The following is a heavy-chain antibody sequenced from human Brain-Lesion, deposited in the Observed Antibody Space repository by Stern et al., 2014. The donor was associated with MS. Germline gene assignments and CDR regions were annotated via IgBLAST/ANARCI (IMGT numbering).Heavy chain of an antibody. CDR1: GFPFSSYG. V-gene: IGHV3-30*18. CDR3: VKRGITEVRGVRLGDY. D-gene: IGHD3-10*01. Sequence: QVQLGQSGGGVVQPGRSLRLTCTVSGFPFSSYGMHWVRQAPGKGLEWVSVISYDGSDTYYAESVKGRFTISRDNSKNTLYLEMRSLRPEDTAVYYCVKRGITEVRGVRLGDYWGPGTLVIVSS. J-gene: IGHJ4*02. CDR2: ISYDGSDT.